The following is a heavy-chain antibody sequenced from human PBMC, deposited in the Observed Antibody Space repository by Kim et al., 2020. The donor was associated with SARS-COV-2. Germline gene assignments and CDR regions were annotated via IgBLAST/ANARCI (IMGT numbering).Heavy chain of an antibody. CDR3: ATAPPIYDSSVRSNWFDP. CDR1: GYTLTELS. Sequence: ASVKVSCKVSGYTLTELSMHWVRQAPGKGLEWMGGFDPEDGETIYAQKFQGRVTMTEDTSTDTAYMELSSLRSEDTAVYYCATAPPIYDSSVRSNWFDPWGQETLVTVSS. CDR2: FDPEDGET. V-gene: IGHV1-24*01. D-gene: IGHD3-22*01. J-gene: IGHJ5*02.